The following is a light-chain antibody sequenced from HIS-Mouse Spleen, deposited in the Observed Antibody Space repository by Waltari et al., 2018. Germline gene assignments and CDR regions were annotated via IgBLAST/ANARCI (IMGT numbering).Light chain of an antibody. CDR3: QQSYSTPPLT. CDR1: PSISSY. CDR2: AAS. J-gene: IGKJ4*01. V-gene: IGKV1-39*01. Sequence: DIQMTQSPSSLSASVGDRVTIPCRASPSISSYLNWYQQKPGKAPKLLIYAASSLQSGVPSRFSGSGSGTDFTLTISSLQPEDFATYYCQQSYSTPPLTFGGGTKVEIK.